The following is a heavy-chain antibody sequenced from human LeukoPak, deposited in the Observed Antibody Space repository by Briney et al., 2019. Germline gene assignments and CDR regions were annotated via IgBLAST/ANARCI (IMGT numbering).Heavy chain of an antibody. CDR3: ARERGRVGYCSGGSCYVDY. CDR1: GFTFSSYG. Sequence: PGGPLRLSCAASGFTFSSYGMHWGRQAPGKGLEWVAVIWYDGSNKYYADSVRGRFTISRDNSKNTLYLQMNSLRAEDTAVYYCARERGRVGYCSGGSCYVDYWGQGTLVTVSS. J-gene: IGHJ4*02. V-gene: IGHV3-33*01. CDR2: IWYDGSNK. D-gene: IGHD2-15*01.